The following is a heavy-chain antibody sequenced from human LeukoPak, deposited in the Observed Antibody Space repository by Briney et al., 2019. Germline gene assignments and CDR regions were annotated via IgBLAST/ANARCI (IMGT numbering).Heavy chain of an antibody. J-gene: IGHJ4*02. CDR3: ARELRSGVPFGY. D-gene: IGHD2-2*03. CDR2: VFFSGGT. V-gene: IGHV4-59*01. Sequence: KPSETLSLTCTVSGGSLSTYYWSWIRQPPGKGLEWIGYVFFSGGTKYNPSLKGRLTMSADTSRNQFSMNLSSVNAADTAVYFCARELRSGVPFGYWGQGKLVIVSP. CDR1: GGSLSTYY.